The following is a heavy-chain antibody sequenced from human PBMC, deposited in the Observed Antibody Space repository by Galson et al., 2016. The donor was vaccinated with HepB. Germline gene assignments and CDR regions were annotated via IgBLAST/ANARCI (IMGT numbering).Heavy chain of an antibody. CDR2: ISGSGGRT. CDR1: GFTFSSYA. J-gene: IGHJ4*02. Sequence: SLRLSCAASGFTFSSYAMSWVRQAPGKGLEWVSAISGSGGRTYYADSVKGRFTISRDNSKNTLYLQMNSLRAEDTAVYYCAKGGGVGSSWYQDYFDYWGQGTLVTVSS. D-gene: IGHD6-13*01. V-gene: IGHV3-23*01. CDR3: AKGGGVGSSWYQDYFDY.